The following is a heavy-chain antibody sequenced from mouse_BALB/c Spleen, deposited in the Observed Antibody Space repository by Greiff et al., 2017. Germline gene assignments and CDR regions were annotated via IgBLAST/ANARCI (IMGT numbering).Heavy chain of an antibody. CDR3: ARVHYSGTCY. J-gene: IGHJ3*01. V-gene: IGHV5-4*02. D-gene: IGHD2-12*01. CDR2: ISDGGSYT. CDR1: GFTFSDYY. Sequence: EVKLMESGGGLVKPGGSLKLSCAASGFTFSDYYMYWVRQTPEKRLEWVATISDGGSYTYYPDSVKGRFTISRDNAKNNLYLQMSSLKSEDTAMYYCARVHYSGTCYWGQGTLVTVSA.